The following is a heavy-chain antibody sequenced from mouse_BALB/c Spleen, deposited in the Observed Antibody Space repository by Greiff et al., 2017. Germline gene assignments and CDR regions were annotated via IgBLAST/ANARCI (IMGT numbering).Heavy chain of an antibody. Sequence: VQLQQSGAELVKPGASVKLSCTASGFNIKDTYMHWVKQRPEQGLEWIGRIDPANGNTKYDPKFQGKATITADTSSNTAYLQLSSLTSEDTAVYYCARERGGKTWFAYWGQGTLVTVSA. J-gene: IGHJ3*01. CDR2: IDPANGNT. CDR1: GFNIKDTY. V-gene: IGHV14-3*02. CDR3: ARERGGKTWFAY. D-gene: IGHD2-1*01.